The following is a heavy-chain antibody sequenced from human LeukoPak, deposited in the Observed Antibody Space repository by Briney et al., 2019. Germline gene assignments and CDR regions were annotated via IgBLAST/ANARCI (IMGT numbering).Heavy chain of an antibody. D-gene: IGHD6-6*01. CDR1: GGSISSSSYY. CDR3: ARYSSSSGRGHNWFDP. CDR2: IYYSGST. J-gene: IGHJ5*02. V-gene: IGHV4-39*01. Sequence: SETLSLTCTVSGGSISSSSYYWGWIRQPPGKGLEWIGSIYYSGSTYYNPSLKSRVTISVDTSKNQFSLKLSSVTAADTAVYYCARYSSSSGRGHNWFDPWGQGTLVTVSS.